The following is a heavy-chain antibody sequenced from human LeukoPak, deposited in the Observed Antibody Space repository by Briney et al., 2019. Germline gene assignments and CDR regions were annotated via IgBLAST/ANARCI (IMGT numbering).Heavy chain of an antibody. D-gene: IGHD6-19*01. V-gene: IGHV3-23*01. Sequence: VKGRFTISRDNSKNTLYLQMNSLRAEDTAVYYCAKGRLVPRGHFDYWGQGTLVTVSS. J-gene: IGHJ4*02. CDR3: AKGRLVPRGHFDY.